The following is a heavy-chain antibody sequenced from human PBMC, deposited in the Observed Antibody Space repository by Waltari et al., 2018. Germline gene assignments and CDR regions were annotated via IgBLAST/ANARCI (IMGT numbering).Heavy chain of an antibody. CDR1: GDSMSTSDY. CDR2: VRGDGKT. V-gene: IGHV4-4*02. Sequence: QLQLQESGPGLVKPSGPLSLICAVSGDSMSTSDYWSWVRQPPGKGLEWIGQVRGDGKTNSNPSFASRVTMSLDTSTDHCALKLTSATAADTALYYCARDRGRGLYLDTWGQGALVTVSP. J-gene: IGHJ4*02. CDR3: ARDRGRGLYLDT. D-gene: IGHD1-1*01.